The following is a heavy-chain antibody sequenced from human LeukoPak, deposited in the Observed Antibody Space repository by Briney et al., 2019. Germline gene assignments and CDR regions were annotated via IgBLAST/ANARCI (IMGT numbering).Heavy chain of an antibody. CDR2: ISSSGSTM. CDR3: ASSSWYALDY. CDR1: GFTFSSYE. D-gene: IGHD6-13*01. J-gene: IGHJ4*02. Sequence: GGSLRLSCAASGFTFSSYEMNWVRQAPGKGLEWISYISSSGSTMYYADSVKGRFTISRDNAKNSLYLQMNSLRAEDTAIYYCASSSWYALDYWGQGTLVTLSS. V-gene: IGHV3-48*03.